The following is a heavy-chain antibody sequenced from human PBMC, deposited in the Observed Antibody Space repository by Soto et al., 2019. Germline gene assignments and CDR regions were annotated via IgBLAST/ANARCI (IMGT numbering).Heavy chain of an antibody. Sequence: QVQLQESGPGLVKPSETLSLTCTVSGGSISSYYWSWIRQPPGKGLEWIGYIYYSGSTNYNPSLKSRVTISVDTSKNQFSLKLSSVTAADTAVYYCARVGTGTTYRDYYYYGMDVWGQGTTVTVSS. CDR3: ARVGTGTTYRDYYYYGMDV. J-gene: IGHJ6*02. CDR2: IYYSGST. CDR1: GGSISSYY. V-gene: IGHV4-59*01. D-gene: IGHD1-7*01.